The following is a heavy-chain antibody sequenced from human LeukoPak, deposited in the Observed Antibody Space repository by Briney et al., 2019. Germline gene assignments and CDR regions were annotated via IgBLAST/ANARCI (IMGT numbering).Heavy chain of an antibody. J-gene: IGHJ5*02. V-gene: IGHV3-48*01. CDR3: AGNMYYDFWSGSNWFDP. CDR2: INSYGTTI. CDR1: GFTFSTYN. D-gene: IGHD3-3*01. Sequence: HSGRSLRLSCAASGFTFSTYNMNWVRQAPGKGLEWVSYINSYGTTIFYADSVKGRFTISRDNAKNSLYLQMNSLRAEDTAVYFCAGNMYYDFWSGSNWFDPWGQGTLVTVSS.